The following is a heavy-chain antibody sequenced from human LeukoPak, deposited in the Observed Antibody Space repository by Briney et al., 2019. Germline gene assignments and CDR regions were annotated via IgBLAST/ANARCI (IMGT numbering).Heavy chain of an antibody. CDR3: ARDQGVGYFDWLLNPIDY. CDR1: GFTFSSYA. D-gene: IGHD3-9*01. Sequence: GGSLRLSCAASGFTFSSYAMHWVRQAPGKGLEWVAVISYDGSNKYYADSVKGRFTISRDNSKNTLYLQMNSLRAKDTAVYYCARDQGVGYFDWLLNPIDYWGQGTLVTVSS. J-gene: IGHJ4*02. V-gene: IGHV3-30*04. CDR2: ISYDGSNK.